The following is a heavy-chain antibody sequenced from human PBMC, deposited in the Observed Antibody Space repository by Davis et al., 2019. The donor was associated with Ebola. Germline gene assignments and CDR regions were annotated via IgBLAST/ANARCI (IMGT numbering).Heavy chain of an antibody. D-gene: IGHD2-2*01. CDR1: GYTFTSYA. CDR3: ARNQLLGMASYYYYAMDV. Sequence: ASVKVSCKASGYTFTSYALSWVRQAPGQGLEWMGWIIVYNGNTNYAQKLQGRVTMTTDTSTSTAYMELRSLRSDDTAVYYCARNQLLGMASYYYYAMDVWGQGTTVTVSS. V-gene: IGHV1-18*01. CDR2: IIVYNGNT. J-gene: IGHJ6*02.